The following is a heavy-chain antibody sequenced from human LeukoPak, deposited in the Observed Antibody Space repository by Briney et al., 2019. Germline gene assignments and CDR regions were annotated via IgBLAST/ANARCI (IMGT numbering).Heavy chain of an antibody. D-gene: IGHD2-21*02. CDR2: IHSSGST. J-gene: IGHJ5*02. Sequence: PSETLSLTCSVSGGSIGSYYWTWIRQSAGKGPEWIGRIHSSGSTNYNPSLKSRVNMSVDTSKNQFSLKLNPVTAADTAVYYCARVTDPRYNWFDPWGQGTLVTVSS. CDR3: ARVTDPRYNWFDP. V-gene: IGHV4-4*07. CDR1: GGSIGSYY.